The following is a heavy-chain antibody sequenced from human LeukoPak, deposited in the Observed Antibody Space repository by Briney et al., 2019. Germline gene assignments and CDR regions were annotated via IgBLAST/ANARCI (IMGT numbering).Heavy chain of an antibody. Sequence: PGGSLRLSCAASGFTFSSYGMHWVRQAPGKGLEWVAVISYDGSNKYYADSVKGRFTISRDNSKNTLYLQMNSLRAEDTAVYYCARGYSTGGYVAYFDYWGQGTLVTVSS. CDR3: ARGYSTGGYVAYFDY. CDR2: ISYDGSNK. CDR1: GFTFSSYG. J-gene: IGHJ4*02. V-gene: IGHV3-30*03. D-gene: IGHD6-19*01.